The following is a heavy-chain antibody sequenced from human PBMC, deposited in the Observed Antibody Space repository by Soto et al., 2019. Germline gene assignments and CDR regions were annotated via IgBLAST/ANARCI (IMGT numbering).Heavy chain of an antibody. CDR1: GFTFSSYA. Sequence: QVQLVESGGGVVQPGRSLRLSCAASGFTFSSYAMHWVRQAPGKGLEWVAVISYDGSNKYYADSVKGRFTISRDNSKNTRYLQMNSLRAEDTAVYYCARDLRHSYGYLEVDDYWGQGTMVTVSS. D-gene: IGHD5-18*01. CDR3: ARDLRHSYGYLEVDDY. J-gene: IGHJ4*02. CDR2: ISYDGSNK. V-gene: IGHV3-30-3*01.